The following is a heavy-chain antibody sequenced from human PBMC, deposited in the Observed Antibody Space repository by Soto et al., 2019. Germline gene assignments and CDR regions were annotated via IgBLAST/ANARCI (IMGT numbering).Heavy chain of an antibody. CDR1: GYTFTNYG. CDR2: ISTYNGNT. J-gene: IGHJ6*03. Sequence: ASVKVSCKASGYTFTNYGFTWVRQAPGQGLEWLGWISTYNGNTKYAQKVQGRLTMTTDTSTSTANMELTSPRSDDTALYYCARTTVTASYYYMDVWGKGSTVTVSS. CDR3: ARTTVTASYYYMDV. D-gene: IGHD4-17*01. V-gene: IGHV1-18*01.